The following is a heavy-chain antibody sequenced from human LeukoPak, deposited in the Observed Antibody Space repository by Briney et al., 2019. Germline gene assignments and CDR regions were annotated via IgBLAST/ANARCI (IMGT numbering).Heavy chain of an antibody. J-gene: IGHJ4*02. V-gene: IGHV3-23*01. CDR3: AVGSYYFDY. CDR1: GFTFSTYA. Sequence: GGSLRLSCAASGFTFSTYAMNWVRQAPGKGLEWVSGISGSSASTYYADSVKGRFTITRDNSKNTLYVQMNSVRAEDTAVYYCAVGSYYFDYWGQGTLVTVSS. CDR2: ISGSSAST. D-gene: IGHD3-10*01.